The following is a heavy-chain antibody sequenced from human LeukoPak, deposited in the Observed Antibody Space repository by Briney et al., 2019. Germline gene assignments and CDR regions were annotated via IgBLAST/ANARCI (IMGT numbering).Heavy chain of an antibody. J-gene: IGHJ4*02. CDR1: GGSISSGGYS. D-gene: IGHD1-26*01. CDR3: ARGTQYSGSLRAFDY. CDR2: IYHSGST. V-gene: IGHV4-30-2*01. Sequence: SQTLSLTCAVSGGSISSGGYSWSWIRQPPGKGLEWIGYIYHSGSTYYNPSLKSRVTISVDRSKNQFSLKLSSVTAADTAVYYCARGTQYSGSLRAFDYWGQGTLVTVSS.